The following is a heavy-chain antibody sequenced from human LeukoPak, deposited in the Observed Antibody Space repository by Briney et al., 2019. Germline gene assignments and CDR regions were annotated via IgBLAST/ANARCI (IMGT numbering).Heavy chain of an antibody. Sequence: ASVKVSCKASGYTFTSYGISWVRQAPGQGLEWMGWINPNSGGTNYAQKFQGRVTMTRDTSISTAYMELSRLRSDDTAVYYCASQAAAGKGHYWGQGTLVTVSS. V-gene: IGHV1-2*02. D-gene: IGHD6-13*01. J-gene: IGHJ4*02. CDR1: GYTFTSYG. CDR2: INPNSGGT. CDR3: ASQAAAGKGHY.